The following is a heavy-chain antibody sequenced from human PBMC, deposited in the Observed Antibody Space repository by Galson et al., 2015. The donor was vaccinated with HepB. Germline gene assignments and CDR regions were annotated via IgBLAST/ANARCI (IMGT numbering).Heavy chain of an antibody. D-gene: IGHD6-13*01. V-gene: IGHV3-30*04. Sequence: SLRLSCAASGFTFSSYAMHWVRQAPGRGLEWVAVISYDGRNKYYADSVKGRFTISRDNSKHAMYLQMNSLRVEDSAVYYCARDSVVEAARGYYFDYWGQGTLVTVSS. J-gene: IGHJ4*02. CDR3: ARDSVVEAARGYYFDY. CDR2: ISYDGRNK. CDR1: GFTFSSYA.